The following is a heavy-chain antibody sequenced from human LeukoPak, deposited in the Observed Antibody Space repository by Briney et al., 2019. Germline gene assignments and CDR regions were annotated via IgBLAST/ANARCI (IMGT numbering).Heavy chain of an antibody. CDR2: VYYSGSS. CDR3: AGGDSYSGSFYYYFDY. CDR1: GGSFSSYY. J-gene: IGHJ4*02. V-gene: IGHV4-59*01. Sequence: SETLSLTCTVSGGSFSSYYWSWIRQPPGKRLEWIGYVYYSGSSNYNPSLKSRVTISVDTSKNQFSLKLSTVTAADTAVYYCAGGDSYSGSFYYYFDYWGQGTLVTVSS. D-gene: IGHD1-26*01.